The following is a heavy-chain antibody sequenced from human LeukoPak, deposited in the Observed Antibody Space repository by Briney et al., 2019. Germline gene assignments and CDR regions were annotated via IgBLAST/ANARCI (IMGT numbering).Heavy chain of an antibody. CDR3: VRSITMVRGEGMDV. CDR2: ISAYNGNT. Sequence: ASVKVSCKASGYTFTSYGISWVRQAPGQGLEWMGWISAYNGNTNYAQKLQGRVTMTTDTSTSTGYMELRSLRSDDTAVYYCVRSITMVRGEGMDVWGKGTTVTVSS. J-gene: IGHJ6*03. V-gene: IGHV1-18*01. D-gene: IGHD3-10*01. CDR1: GYTFTSYG.